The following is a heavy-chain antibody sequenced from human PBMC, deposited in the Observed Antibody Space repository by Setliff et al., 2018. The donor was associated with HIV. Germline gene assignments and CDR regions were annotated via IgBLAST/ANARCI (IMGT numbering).Heavy chain of an antibody. V-gene: IGHV4-59*04. CDR1: GGSISCFH. D-gene: IGHD3-16*01. CDR3: ARQGFVPLGAHQFEY. J-gene: IGHJ4*02. Sequence: PSETLSLTCTVSGGSISCFHWSCIRQHPGKGLERIGTFYYNGDSRYNPSLKSRVTISVDTSKNQFSLNLNSVTAADTAIYYCARQGFVPLGAHQFEYWGPGTLVTVSS. CDR2: FYYNGDS.